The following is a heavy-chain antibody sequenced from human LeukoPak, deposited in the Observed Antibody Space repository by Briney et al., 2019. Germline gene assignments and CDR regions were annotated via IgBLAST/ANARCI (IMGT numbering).Heavy chain of an antibody. CDR1: GFTFSSYE. J-gene: IGHJ6*02. V-gene: IGHV3-48*03. D-gene: IGHD1-14*01. Sequence: PGGSLRLSCAASGFTFSSYEMNWVRQAPGKGLEWVSYISSSGSTIYYADSVKGRFTISRDNAKNSLYLQMNSLRAEDTAVYYCARGRRNPLYYYYGMDVWGQGTTVTVSS. CDR3: ARGRRNPLYYYYGMDV. CDR2: ISSSGSTI.